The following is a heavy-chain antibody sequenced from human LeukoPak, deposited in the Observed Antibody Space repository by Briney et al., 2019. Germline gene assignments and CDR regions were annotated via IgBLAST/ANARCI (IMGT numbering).Heavy chain of an antibody. V-gene: IGHV1-18*01. Sequence: ASVKVSCKASGYTFTSYGISWVRQAPGQGLEWMGWTSAYNGNTNYAQKLQGRVTMTRDTSTSTVYMELSSLRSEDTAVYYCARQNDDWFDPWGQGTLVTVSS. J-gene: IGHJ5*02. CDR1: GYTFTSYG. D-gene: IGHD1-1*01. CDR2: TSAYNGNT. CDR3: ARQNDDWFDP.